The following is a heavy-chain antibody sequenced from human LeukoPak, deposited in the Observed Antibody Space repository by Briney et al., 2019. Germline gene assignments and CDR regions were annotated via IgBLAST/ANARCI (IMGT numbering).Heavy chain of an antibody. CDR1: GDSISHSS. D-gene: IGHD1-26*01. Sequence: KPSETLSLTCTVSGDSISHSSWSWLRQPPGKGLEWIGYSSYSGSTNFNPSLKSRVTISVDTSKNQVSLKLTSVTAADTAAYYCARLTLVETSRGYGMDVWGQGTSVAVPS. CDR2: SSYSGST. V-gene: IGHV4-59*08. J-gene: IGHJ6*02. CDR3: ARLTLVETSRGYGMDV.